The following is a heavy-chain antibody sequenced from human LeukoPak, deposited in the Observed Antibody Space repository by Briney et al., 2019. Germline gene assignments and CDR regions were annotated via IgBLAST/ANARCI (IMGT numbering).Heavy chain of an antibody. J-gene: IGHJ4*02. V-gene: IGHV3-33*01. CDR2: MNYDGSFK. CDR1: GFTFSSYG. CDR3: ARDRAAADLDY. D-gene: IGHD6-13*01. Sequence: GGSLRLSCAASGFTFSSYGMHWVRQAPGKGLEWVVVMNYDGSFKVYADSVKGRFAISRDNSKNTLYLQMDSLRAEDTAVYYCARDRAAADLDYWGQGTLVTVSS.